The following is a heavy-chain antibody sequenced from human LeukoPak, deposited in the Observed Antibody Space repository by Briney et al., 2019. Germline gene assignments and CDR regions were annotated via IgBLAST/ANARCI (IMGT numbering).Heavy chain of an antibody. CDR1: GFTFDDYG. CDR3: AKEYRGGWPFDY. Sequence: GGSLRLSCAASGFTFDDYGMSWVRQAPGKGLEWVSGISTSGDRTYYADSVKGRFTISRDNSKNTLYLQMHSLGAEDTAIYYCAKEYRGGWPFDYWGQGTLVTVSS. V-gene: IGHV3-23*01. D-gene: IGHD6-19*01. J-gene: IGHJ4*02. CDR2: ISTSGDRT.